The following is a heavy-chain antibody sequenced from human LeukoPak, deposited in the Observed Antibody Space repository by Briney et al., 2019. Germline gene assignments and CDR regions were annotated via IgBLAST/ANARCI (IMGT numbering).Heavy chain of an antibody. J-gene: IGHJ6*02. V-gene: IGHV3-30*18. Sequence: PGGSPRLSCAAPGFTFSSYGMHWVRQAPGKGLEWLAVISYDGSNKYYADSVKGRFTISRDNSKNTLYLQMDSLRAEDTAVYYCAKEGPTTAWYYGMDVWGQGTTVTVSS. D-gene: IGHD1-26*01. CDR1: GFTFSSYG. CDR2: ISYDGSNK. CDR3: AKEGPTTAWYYGMDV.